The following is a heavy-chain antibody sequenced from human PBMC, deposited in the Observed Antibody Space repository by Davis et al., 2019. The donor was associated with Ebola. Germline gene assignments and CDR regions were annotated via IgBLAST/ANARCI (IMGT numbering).Heavy chain of an antibody. CDR2: ISYDGSNK. Sequence: GESLKISCAASGFTFSSYAMHWVRQAPGKGLEWVAVISYDGSNKYYADSVKGRFTISRDNSKNTLYLQMNSLRAEDTAVYYCARPNGVGAITGAFDIWGQGTMVTVSS. D-gene: IGHD1-26*01. V-gene: IGHV3-30-3*01. CDR1: GFTFSSYA. CDR3: ARPNGVGAITGAFDI. J-gene: IGHJ3*02.